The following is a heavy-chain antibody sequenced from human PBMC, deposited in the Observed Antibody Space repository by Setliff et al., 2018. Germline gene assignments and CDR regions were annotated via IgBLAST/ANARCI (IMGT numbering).Heavy chain of an antibody. CDR2: IHHSGST. J-gene: IGHJ3*02. CDR1: GGSLSDYY. CDR3: ARTFYYDVSDYSGDAFDI. Sequence: SETLSLTCAVYGGSLSDYYWSWIRQPPGKGLEWIGEIHHSGSTNYNPSLKSRVTISVGTSKNQFSLKLSSVTAADTVVYYCARTFYYDVSDYSGDAFDIWGQGTLVTVSS. D-gene: IGHD3-22*01. V-gene: IGHV4-34*01.